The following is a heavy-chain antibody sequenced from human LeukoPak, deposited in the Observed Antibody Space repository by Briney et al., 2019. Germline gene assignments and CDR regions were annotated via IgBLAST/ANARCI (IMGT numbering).Heavy chain of an antibody. CDR1: GGSISSYY. J-gene: IGHJ3*02. CDR2: IYYSGST. CDR3: ARDQDYGDYGGYAFDI. D-gene: IGHD4-17*01. Sequence: PSETMSLTCTVSGGSISSYYWSWIRQPPGKGLEWIGYIYYSGSTNYNPSLKSRVTISVDTSKNQFSLKLSSVTAVDTAVYYCARDQDYGDYGGYAFDIWGQGTMVTVSS. V-gene: IGHV4-59*01.